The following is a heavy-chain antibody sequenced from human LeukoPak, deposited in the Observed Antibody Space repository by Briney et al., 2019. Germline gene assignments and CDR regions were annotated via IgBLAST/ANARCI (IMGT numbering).Heavy chain of an antibody. Sequence: GGSLRLSCAASGFTFSSYDMHWVRQAPGKGLEWVAVISYDGNNKYYADSVKGRFTISRGNSNNTLFLHMNSLRAEDTAVYNFAKSLFSGSYWGGFDYCGQGTLVTVSS. V-gene: IGHV3-30*18. J-gene: IGHJ4*02. D-gene: IGHD1-26*01. CDR2: ISYDGNNK. CDR3: AKSLFSGSYWGGFDY. CDR1: GFTFSSYD.